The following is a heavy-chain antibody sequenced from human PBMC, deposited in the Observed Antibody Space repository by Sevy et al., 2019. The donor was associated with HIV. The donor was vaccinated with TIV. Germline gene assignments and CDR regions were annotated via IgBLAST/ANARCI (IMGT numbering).Heavy chain of an antibody. CDR3: AREGLVVVVAATLQHDYFDY. Sequence: SQTLSLTCAISGDSVSSNSAAWNWIRQSPSRGLEWLGRTYYRSKWYNDYAVSVKSRITINPDTSKNQFSLQLNSVTPEDSAVYYCAREGLVVVVAATLQHDYFDYWGQGTLVTVSS. D-gene: IGHD2-15*01. J-gene: IGHJ4*02. CDR1: GDSVSSNSAA. CDR2: TYYRSKWYN. V-gene: IGHV6-1*01.